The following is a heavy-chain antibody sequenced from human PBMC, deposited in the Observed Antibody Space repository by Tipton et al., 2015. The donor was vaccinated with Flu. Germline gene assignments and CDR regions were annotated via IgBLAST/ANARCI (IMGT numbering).Heavy chain of an antibody. D-gene: IGHD4-17*01. CDR2: INPNSGGT. CDR1: GYTFTGYY. J-gene: IGHJ2*01. Sequence: QLVQSGAEVKKPGASVKVSCKASGYTFTGYYMHWVRQAPGQGLEWMGRINPNSGGTNYAQKFQGRVTMTEDTSTDTAYMELSSLRSEDTAVYYCATGLRQEFNWYFDLWGRGPLVTVSS. V-gene: IGHV1-2*06. CDR3: ATGLRQEFNWYFDL.